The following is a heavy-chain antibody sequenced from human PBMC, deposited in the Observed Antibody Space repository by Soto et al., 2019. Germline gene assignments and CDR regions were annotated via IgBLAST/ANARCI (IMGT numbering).Heavy chain of an antibody. D-gene: IGHD6-13*01. CDR2: IYHSGST. CDR1: GGSISSGGYS. Sequence: SETLSLTCAVSGGSISSGGYSWSWIRQPPGKGLEWIGYIYHSGSTYYNPSLKSRVTISVDRSKNQFSLKLSSVTAADAAVYYCARGTAADFDYWGQGTLVTVSS. J-gene: IGHJ4*02. V-gene: IGHV4-30-2*01. CDR3: ARGTAADFDY.